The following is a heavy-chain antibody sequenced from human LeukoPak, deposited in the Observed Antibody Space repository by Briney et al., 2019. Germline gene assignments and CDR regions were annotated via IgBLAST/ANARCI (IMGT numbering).Heavy chain of an antibody. J-gene: IGHJ4*02. CDR2: IRYDGSNK. CDR1: GFTFSSYG. D-gene: IGHD6-13*01. CDR3: ARLKVAAGSNFDY. Sequence: PGGSLRLSCAASGFTFSSYGMHWVRQAPGKGLEWVAFIRYDGSNKYYADSVKGRFTISRDNSKNTLYLQMNSLRAEDTALYYCARLKVAAGSNFDYWGQGTLVTVSS. V-gene: IGHV3-30*02.